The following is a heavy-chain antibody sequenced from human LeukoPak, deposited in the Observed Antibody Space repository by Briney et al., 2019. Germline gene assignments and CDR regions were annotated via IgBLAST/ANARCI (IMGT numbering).Heavy chain of an antibody. D-gene: IGHD6-13*01. Sequence: XMXXVXQXXXXXXXWXSXXSISSSYIYYADSVKGRFTISRDNAKNSLYLQMNSLRAEDTAVYYCARDLEGLAAAGTGTDYWGQGTLVTVSS. CDR2: XSISSSYI. J-gene: IGHJ4*02. CDR1: X. CDR3: ARDLEGLAAAGTGTDY. V-gene: IGHV3-21*01.